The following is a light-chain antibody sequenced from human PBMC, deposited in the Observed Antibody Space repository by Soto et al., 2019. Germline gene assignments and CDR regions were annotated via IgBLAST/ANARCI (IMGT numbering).Light chain of an antibody. CDR2: DAT. Sequence: EIVLTQSPATLSLSPGERATLSYSASQSVGNLLGWYQQKPGQAPRLLIFDATNRATGTPRRFSGSGSGTGFTLTISSLEPEDFAIYYCQQRSFRPEITFGGGTKVEI. J-gene: IGKJ4*01. CDR3: QQRSFRPEIT. CDR1: QSVGNL. V-gene: IGKV3-11*01.